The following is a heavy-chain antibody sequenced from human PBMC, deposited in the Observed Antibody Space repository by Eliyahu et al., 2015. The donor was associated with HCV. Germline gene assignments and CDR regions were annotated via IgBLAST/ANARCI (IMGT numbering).Heavy chain of an antibody. CDR3: ARVTYFDILTGLGGGMDV. J-gene: IGHJ6*02. D-gene: IGHD3-9*01. V-gene: IGHV3-7*01. Sequence: EVQLVESGGGLVQPGGSLRLXXXGSGFNFKXYWMXWVRQAPGKGVEWVANIKQDGSEKFYVDSVKGRFTISRDNNKNSLYLQINSLRAADTAVYYCARVTYFDILTGLGGGMDVWGQGTTVTVSS. CDR1: GFNFKXYW. CDR2: IKQDGSEK.